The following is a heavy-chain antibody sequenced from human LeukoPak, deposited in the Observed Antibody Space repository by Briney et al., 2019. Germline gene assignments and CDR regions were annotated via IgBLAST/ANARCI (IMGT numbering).Heavy chain of an antibody. J-gene: IGHJ5*01. CDR2: ISSSSSYI. V-gene: IGHV3-21*01. CDR3: ARTGPFNWFDG. CDR1: GFTFSSYS. Sequence: GGSLRLSCAASGFTFSSYSMNWVRQAPGKGLEWVSSISSSSSYIYYADSVKGRFTISRDNAKNSLCLQMNSLRAEDTTVYYCARTGPFNWFDGWGEETLVTVYS.